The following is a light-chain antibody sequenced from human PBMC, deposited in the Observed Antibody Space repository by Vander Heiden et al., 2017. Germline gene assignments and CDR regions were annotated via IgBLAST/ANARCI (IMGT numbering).Light chain of an antibody. CDR1: GSDVGGYNS. CDR2: EVS. CDR3: SSYTGTKNLV. V-gene: IGLV2-8*02. J-gene: IGLJ3*02. Sequence: QSALTQPPSASRSPGQSATISCTGTGSDVGGYNSVSWYQHHPGKVPKILIYEVSKRPSGVPDRFSGYKSDNTASPTVSGLQAEDEAHYYCSSYTGTKNLVFGGGTKLTVL.